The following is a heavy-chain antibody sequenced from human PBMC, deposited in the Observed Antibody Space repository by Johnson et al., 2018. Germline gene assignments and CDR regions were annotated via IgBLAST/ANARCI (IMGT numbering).Heavy chain of an antibody. CDR1: GFTFDDYA. V-gene: IGHV3-9*01. CDR2: ISWTSGRI. Sequence: VQLVQSGGGVVQPGRSLRLSCAASGFTFDDYAMHWVRQAPGKGLKWVSGISWTSGRIGYADSVKGRFTISRDNAKNSLYLQKNSLRAEDTAVYYCAKDQGGLLWFWELVRGGYYYGMDVWGQGTTVTVSS. J-gene: IGHJ6*02. CDR3: AKDQGGLLWFWELVRGGYYYGMDV. D-gene: IGHD3-10*01.